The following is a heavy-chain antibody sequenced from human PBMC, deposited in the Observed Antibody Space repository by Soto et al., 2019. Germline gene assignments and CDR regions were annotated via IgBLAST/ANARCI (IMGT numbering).Heavy chain of an antibody. J-gene: IGHJ2*01. V-gene: IGHV3-30*04. D-gene: IGHD3-9*01. CDR1: GFNFTYNA. CDR3: ARDWLRRDDILTPSWNFNL. Sequence: QEQLVESGGGVVRPGKSLRLSCEASGFNFTYNAMHWVRQAPGKGLEWVAVISFNGRKKFYARSVKGRFTISRDNSKNPLYLQINHLGPGDTAVYYCARDWLRRDDILTPSWNFNLWGQGTLVTAS. CDR2: ISFNGRKK.